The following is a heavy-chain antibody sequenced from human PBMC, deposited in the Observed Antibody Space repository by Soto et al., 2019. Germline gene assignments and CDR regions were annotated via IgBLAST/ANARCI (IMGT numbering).Heavy chain of an antibody. V-gene: IGHV1-18*01. CDR2: ISANIGNT. Sequence: ASVKVSWNASRYTFASYGMSWVREAPELGLEWMGSISANIGNTNYAQKLRGRVPMTTDRFTSTAYMELRSRRSDDTAVYYSARDCSITSRVTYYNDGTNYGGPGTTATVPS. D-gene: IGHD2-2*01. CDR3: ARDCSITSRVTYYNDGTNY. J-gene: IGHJ6*02. CDR1: RYTFASYG.